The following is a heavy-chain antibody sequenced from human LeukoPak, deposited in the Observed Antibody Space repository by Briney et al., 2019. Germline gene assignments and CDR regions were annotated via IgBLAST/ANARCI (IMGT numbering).Heavy chain of an antibody. CDR2: INPNSGDT. D-gene: IGHD5-24*01. V-gene: IGHV1-2*02. CDR1: RYTFTGYY. CDR3: ARIRDGYNDAYDL. Sequence: ASVKVSCKASRYTFTGYYMHWVRQAPGQGLEWMGWINPNSGDTNSAQKFQGRVTMTRDTSISTAYMELSRLRSEDTAIYYCARIRDGYNDAYDLWGQGTVVTVPS. J-gene: IGHJ3*01.